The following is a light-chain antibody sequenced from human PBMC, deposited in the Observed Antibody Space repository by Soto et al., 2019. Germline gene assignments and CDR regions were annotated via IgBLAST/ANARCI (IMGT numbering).Light chain of an antibody. CDR2: EVS. CDR3: SSYTRSSTSV. V-gene: IGLV2-14*01. CDR1: SSDVGDYNY. J-gene: IGLJ1*01. Sequence: QSALTQPASVAGSPGQSITISCTGTSSDVGDYNYFSWYQHHPGKAPKLMIYEVSSRPSGVSHRFSGSKSGNTASLVISGLQAEDEADYYCSSYTRSSTSVFGTGTKVTVL.